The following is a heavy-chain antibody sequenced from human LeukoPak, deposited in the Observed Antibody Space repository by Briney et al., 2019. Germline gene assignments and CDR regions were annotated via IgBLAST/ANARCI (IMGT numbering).Heavy chain of an antibody. D-gene: IGHD3-22*01. CDR1: GYTFTGYY. CDR3: ARGYYYDSSGYYYGDNWFDP. CDR2: INPNSGGT. Sequence: ASVKVSCKASGYTFTGYYMHWVRQAPGQGLEWMGWINPNSGGTNYAQKFQGWVTMTRDTSISTAYMELSRLRSDDTAVYYCARGYYYDSSGYYYGDNWFDPWGQGTLVTVSS. J-gene: IGHJ5*02. V-gene: IGHV1-2*04.